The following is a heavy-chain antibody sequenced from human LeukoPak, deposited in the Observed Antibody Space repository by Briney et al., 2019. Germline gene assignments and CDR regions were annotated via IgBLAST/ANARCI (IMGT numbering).Heavy chain of an antibody. D-gene: IGHD3-22*01. CDR1: GFTFSTYG. V-gene: IGHV3-30*18. CDR3: AKDRRGYFRGIEC. J-gene: IGHJ4*02. CDR2: ISYDGSNK. Sequence: GGSLRLSCAASGFTFSTYGMHWVRQAPGKGLEWVAVISYDGSNKYYADSVKGRFTISRDNSKNTLYLQMNSLRAEDTAVYYCAKDRRGYFRGIECWGQGTLVTVSS.